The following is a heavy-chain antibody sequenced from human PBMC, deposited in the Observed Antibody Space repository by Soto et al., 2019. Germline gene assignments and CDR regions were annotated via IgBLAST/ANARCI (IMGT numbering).Heavy chain of an antibody. CDR2: IDPSDSYT. CDR3: ARLLYYDILTGYSPYYYGMDV. V-gene: IGHV5-10-1*01. J-gene: IGHJ6*02. Sequence: GESLKLSCQGSGYSFTSYRINWVRQMPGKGLEWMGRIDPSDSYTNYSPSFQGHVTISADKSISTAYLQWSSLKASDTAMYYCARLLYYDILTGYSPYYYGMDVWGQGTTVTLSS. CDR1: GYSFTSYR. D-gene: IGHD3-9*01.